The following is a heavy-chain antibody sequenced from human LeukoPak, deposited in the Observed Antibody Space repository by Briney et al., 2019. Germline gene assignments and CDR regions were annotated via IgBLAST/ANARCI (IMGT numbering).Heavy chain of an antibody. CDR2: FDPEDGET. V-gene: IGHV1-24*01. CDR3: XXXXXXXYYMDV. CDR1: XXTLXXXS. Sequence: SXXTLXXXSMHWVRQAPGKGLXXMGGFDPEDGETIXAQKFQGRVTITEDRXTKTAYMEVNSLRSEDTGVYYCXXXXXXXYYMDVWGKGTTVTVSS. J-gene: IGHJ6*03.